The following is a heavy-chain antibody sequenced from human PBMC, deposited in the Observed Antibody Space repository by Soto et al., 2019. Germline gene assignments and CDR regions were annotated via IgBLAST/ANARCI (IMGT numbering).Heavy chain of an antibody. J-gene: IGHJ6*02. D-gene: IGHD3-22*01. V-gene: IGHV4-59*02. CDR3: TRHAIIPKLQYGMDV. CDR2: IFYRGTT. Sequence: PSETLSLTCTVSGGSVIGYYCIFIRHSAGKGREWLGYIFYRGTTKYSPSVKGRVTISVDTSRNQFSLNLSSVTAADTAVYYCTRHAIIPKLQYGMDVWGQGTMVTVSS. CDR1: GGSVIGYY.